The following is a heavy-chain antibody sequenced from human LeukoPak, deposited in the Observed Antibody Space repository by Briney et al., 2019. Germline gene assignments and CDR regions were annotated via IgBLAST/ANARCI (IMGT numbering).Heavy chain of an antibody. J-gene: IGHJ4*02. D-gene: IGHD2-2*01. Sequence: GGSLRLSCAASGFTSSNAWMSWVRQAPGKGLEWVVRIKSKTDGGTIDYAAPVKGRFTISRDDSKNTLYLQMNSLKTEDTAVYYCTSYDCSSTSCYWIYYDYWGQGTLVTVSS. CDR1: GFTSSNAW. CDR2: IKSKTDGGTI. V-gene: IGHV3-15*01. CDR3: TSYDCSSTSCYWIYYDY.